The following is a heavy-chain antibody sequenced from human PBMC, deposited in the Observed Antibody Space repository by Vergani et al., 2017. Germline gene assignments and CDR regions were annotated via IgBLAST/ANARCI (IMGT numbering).Heavy chain of an antibody. CDR3: AKFPLNITTPDRGDF. J-gene: IGHJ4*02. Sequence: HVQMVESGGGVVQPGRSLRLSCAVSGFRFSDYGMHWVRQAPGRGLEWVALISYDGDTTYYEDSVKGRFTISRENSKNTRFLQMHSLRVEDTALYYCAKFPLNITTPDRGDFWGQGSLVTVSS. CDR1: GFRFSDYG. CDR2: ISYDGDTT. V-gene: IGHV3-30*18. D-gene: IGHD1-1*01.